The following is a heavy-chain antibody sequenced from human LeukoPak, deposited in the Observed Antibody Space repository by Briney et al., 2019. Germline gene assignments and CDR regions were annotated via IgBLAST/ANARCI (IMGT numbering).Heavy chain of an antibody. J-gene: IGHJ3*02. D-gene: IGHD3-16*01. V-gene: IGHV4-39*01. CDR3: ARHFGVLGGAFDI. CDR2: IYYSGST. CDR1: GGSISSSSYY. Sequence: SETLSLTCTVSGGSISSSSYYWGWIRQPPGKGLEWIGSIYYSGSTYYNPSLKGRVTISVDTSKNQFSLKLSSVTAADTAVYYCARHFGVLGGAFDIWGQGTMVTVSS.